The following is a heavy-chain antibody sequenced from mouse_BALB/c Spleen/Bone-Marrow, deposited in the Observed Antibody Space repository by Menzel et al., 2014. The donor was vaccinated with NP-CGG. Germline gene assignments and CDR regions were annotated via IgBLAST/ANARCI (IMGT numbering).Heavy chain of an antibody. CDR1: GFTFSDFY. D-gene: IGHD2-10*02. Sequence: EVKLVESGGGLVQPGDSLRLSCATSGFTFSDFYMEWVRQPPGKRLEWIAANRNKAKYYTTEYSASVKGRFIVSRDTSQSVLYLQMNALRAEDTAIYYCARDVGYGNYFVYWGQGTLVTVSA. V-gene: IGHV7-1*02. J-gene: IGHJ3*01. CDR2: NRNKAKYYTT. CDR3: ARDVGYGNYFVY.